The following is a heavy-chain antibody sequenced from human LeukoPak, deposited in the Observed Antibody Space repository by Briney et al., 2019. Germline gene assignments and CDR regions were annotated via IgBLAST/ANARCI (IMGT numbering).Heavy chain of an antibody. V-gene: IGHV4-39*01. J-gene: IGHJ3*02. CDR1: GGSISSSTYY. D-gene: IGHD5-12*01. CDR3: ARHGRPGYGGYENAFDI. CDR2: IYDSVDT. Sequence: PSETLSLTCTVSGGSISSSTYYWDWIRQPPGQGLEWIGNIYDSVDTYYTPSLKSRVTMFVDTSKNQFSLKLSAVTAADTAVYYCARHGRPGYGGYENAFDIWGQGTMVTVSS.